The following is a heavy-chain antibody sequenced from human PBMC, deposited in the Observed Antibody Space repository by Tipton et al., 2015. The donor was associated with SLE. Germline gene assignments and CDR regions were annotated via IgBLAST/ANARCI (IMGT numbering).Heavy chain of an antibody. Sequence: TLSLTCTVSGGSISSYYWSWIRQPPGKGLEWIGDIYYSGSTNYNPSLKSRVTISVDTSKNQFSLKLSSVTAADTAVYYCARTGQGCFDHGGQGTLLSVPS. CDR1: GGSISSYY. CDR2: IYYSGST. CDR3: ARTGQGCFDH. J-gene: IGHJ4*02. D-gene: IGHD6-19*01. V-gene: IGHV4-59*08.